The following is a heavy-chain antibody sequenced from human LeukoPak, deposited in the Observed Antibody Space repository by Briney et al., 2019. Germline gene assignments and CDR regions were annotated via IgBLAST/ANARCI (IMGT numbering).Heavy chain of an antibody. D-gene: IGHD6-19*01. J-gene: IGHJ4*02. CDR3: TRRSSGWYHIDY. Sequence: ASVKVSCKASGYTFTSYGISWVRQAPGQGLEWVGWINPNTGATSYAQKFQGRVTMTRDTSINTAYMDLSSLRSDDTAVYYCTRRSSGWYHIDYWGQGTLVTVSS. V-gene: IGHV1-2*02. CDR1: GYTFTSYG. CDR2: INPNTGAT.